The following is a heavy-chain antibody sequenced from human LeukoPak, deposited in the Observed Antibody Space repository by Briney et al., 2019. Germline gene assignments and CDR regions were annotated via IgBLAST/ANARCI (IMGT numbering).Heavy chain of an antibody. CDR3: AKVSFGELLPWGAFDY. Sequence: GGSLRLSCAASGFTFSSYGMSWVRQAPGKGLEWVSAISGSGGSTYYADSVKGRFTISRDNSKNTLYLQMNSLRAEDTAVYYCAKVSFGELLPWGAFDYWGQGTLVTVSS. J-gene: IGHJ4*02. V-gene: IGHV3-23*01. CDR1: GFTFSSYG. D-gene: IGHD3-10*01. CDR2: ISGSGGST.